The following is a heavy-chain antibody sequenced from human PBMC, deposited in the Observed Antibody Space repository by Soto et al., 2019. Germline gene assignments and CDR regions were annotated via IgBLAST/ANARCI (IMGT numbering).Heavy chain of an antibody. CDR3: ARGNWNYYYGFDV. D-gene: IGHD1-20*01. CDR2: IKPDGIEQ. J-gene: IGHJ6*02. Sequence: GGSLGLSCAASEFTFDKYYMTWGRQAPGKGPEWVANIKPDGIEQYYVDSVKGRFTISRDNANNSLYLQMNSLRAEDTAVYFCARGNWNYYYGFDVWGQGTTVTVSS. V-gene: IGHV3-7*01. CDR1: EFTFDKYY.